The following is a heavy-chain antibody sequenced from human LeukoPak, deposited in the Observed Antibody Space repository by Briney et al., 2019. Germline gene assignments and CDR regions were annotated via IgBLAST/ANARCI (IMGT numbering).Heavy chain of an antibody. D-gene: IGHD1-7*01. V-gene: IGHV4-61*02. CDR3: ARVGNNWNLSH. CDR1: GGPISSGSYY. Sequence: PSETLSLTCTVSGGPISSGSYYWSWIRQPAGKGLEWIGRIFTSGSTKYNPSLKSRVTISVDTSKNQFSLKLSSVTAADTAVYYCARVGNNWNLSHWGQGTLVTVSS. J-gene: IGHJ4*02. CDR2: IFTSGST.